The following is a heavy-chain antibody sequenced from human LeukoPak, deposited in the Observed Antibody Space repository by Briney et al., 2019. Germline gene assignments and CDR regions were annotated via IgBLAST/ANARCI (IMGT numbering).Heavy chain of an antibody. CDR2: IIPIFGAA. Sequence: SVKVSCKASGGTFSSYAISWVRQAPGQGLEWMGRIIPIFGAANYAQKFQGRVTITTDESTSTAYMELSSLRSEGTAVYYCARAETTVITRMDYWGQGTLVTVSS. V-gene: IGHV1-69*05. D-gene: IGHD4-17*01. CDR1: GGTFSSYA. CDR3: ARAETTVITRMDY. J-gene: IGHJ4*02.